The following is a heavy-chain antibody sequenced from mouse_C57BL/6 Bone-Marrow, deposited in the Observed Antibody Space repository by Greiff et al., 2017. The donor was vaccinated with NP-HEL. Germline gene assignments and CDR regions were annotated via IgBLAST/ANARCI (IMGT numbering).Heavy chain of an antibody. V-gene: IGHV1-64*01. J-gene: IGHJ3*01. CDR1: GYTFTSYW. Sequence: VQLQQPGAELVKPGASVKLSCKASGYTFTSYWMHWVKQRPGQGLEWIGMIHPNSGSTKYNEKFKSKATLTVDKSSITAYMQLSSLTSEDSAFYSCASSSRVFAYWGQGTLVTVSA. CDR3: ASSSRVFAY. CDR2: IHPNSGST. D-gene: IGHD3-1*01.